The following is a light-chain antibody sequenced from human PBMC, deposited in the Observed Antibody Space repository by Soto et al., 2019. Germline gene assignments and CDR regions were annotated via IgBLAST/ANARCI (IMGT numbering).Light chain of an antibody. V-gene: IGKV1-5*01. CDR2: DAS. CDR3: QQYNTYST. Sequence: IQMTQSPSSLSASVGDRVTITCRASQSLSSYLAWYQQKPGKAPNLLIYDASNLESGVPSRFSGSGSGTEFTLTISSLQPDDFATYYCQQYNTYSTFGQGTRLEIK. CDR1: QSLSSY. J-gene: IGKJ5*01.